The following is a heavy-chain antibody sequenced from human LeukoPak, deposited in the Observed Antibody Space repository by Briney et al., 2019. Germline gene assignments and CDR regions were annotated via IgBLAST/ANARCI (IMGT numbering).Heavy chain of an antibody. J-gene: IGHJ4*02. Sequence: ASVKVCCKASGYTFIDYYFNWVRQAPGQGPEWMGRINVKSGATDYAQKYQGRVTVTRDTSISTAYMELSRLRSDETAVYYCARVGRESSTGWLDYWGQGTLVTVSS. CDR2: INVKSGAT. CDR1: GYTFIDYY. D-gene: IGHD6-19*01. V-gene: IGHV1-2*06. CDR3: ARVGRESSTGWLDY.